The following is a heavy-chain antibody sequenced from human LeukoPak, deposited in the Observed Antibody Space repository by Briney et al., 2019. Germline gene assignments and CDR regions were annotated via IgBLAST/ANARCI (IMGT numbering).Heavy chain of an antibody. CDR1: GFTFSSHW. Sequence: GGSLRLSCAASGFTFSSHWMHWVRQVPGKGLVWVSQISKGGSSTAYADSVRGRFTISRDNAGSTLYLQMNSLRAEDTAMYYCARDRYYGSVDYRSQGTLVTVSS. CDR3: ARDRYYGSVDY. CDR2: ISKGGSST. J-gene: IGHJ4*02. V-gene: IGHV3-74*01. D-gene: IGHD3-10*01.